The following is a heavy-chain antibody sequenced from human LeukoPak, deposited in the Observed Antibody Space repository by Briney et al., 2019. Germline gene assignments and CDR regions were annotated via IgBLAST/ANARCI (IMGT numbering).Heavy chain of an antibody. Sequence: GASVKVSCKASGYTFTSYDINWVRQATGQGLEWMGWMNPNSGNTGYAQKFQGRVTITRNTSISTAYMELSSLRSEDTAVYYCARGGVGIAAAGTSSAFDIWGQGTMVTVSS. CDR2: MNPNSGNT. J-gene: IGHJ3*02. CDR1: GYTFTSYD. CDR3: ARGGVGIAAAGTSSAFDI. D-gene: IGHD6-13*01. V-gene: IGHV1-8*03.